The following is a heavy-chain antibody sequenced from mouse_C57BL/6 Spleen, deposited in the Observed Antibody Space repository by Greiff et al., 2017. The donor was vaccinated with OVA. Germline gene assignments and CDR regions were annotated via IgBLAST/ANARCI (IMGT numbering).Heavy chain of an antibody. V-gene: IGHV1-61*01. CDR3: ARWGGSNRGY. CDR2: IYPSDSET. D-gene: IGHD2-5*01. J-gene: IGHJ2*01. CDR1: GYTFTRYW. Sequence: QVQLQQPGAELVRPGSSVKLSCKASGYTFTRYWMDWVKQRPGQGLEWIGNIYPSDSETHYNQKFKDKATLTVDKSSSTAYMQLSSLTSEDSAVYYCARWGGSNRGYWGQGTTLTVSS.